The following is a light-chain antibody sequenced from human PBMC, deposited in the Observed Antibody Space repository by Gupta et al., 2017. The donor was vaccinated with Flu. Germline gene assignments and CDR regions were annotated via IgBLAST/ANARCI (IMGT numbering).Light chain of an antibody. V-gene: IGKV2-30*02. Sequence: ISCRSSQSLVHSNGNTYLTWFQQRPGQSPRRLIYRVSNRDSGVPDRFSGSGSGTDFTLKISRVEAEDVGIYYCMKGTHWPTFGQGTKVEIK. CDR2: RVS. CDR3: MKGTHWPT. J-gene: IGKJ1*01. CDR1: QSLVHSNGNTY.